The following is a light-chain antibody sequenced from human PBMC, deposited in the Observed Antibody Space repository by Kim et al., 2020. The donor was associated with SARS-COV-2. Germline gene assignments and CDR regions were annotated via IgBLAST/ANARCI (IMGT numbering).Light chain of an antibody. J-gene: IGKJ2*01. CDR2: VAS. CDR1: QSVDSNY. CDR3: QQYGSSPYT. V-gene: IGKV3-20*01. Sequence: EIVLTQSPGTLSLSPGERATLSCRASQSVDSNYLAWFQQKPGQAPRLLIYVASSRATGIPDRFSGSGSGTDFTLTISRLEPEDFAVYYCQQYGSSPYTFGQGTKLEFK.